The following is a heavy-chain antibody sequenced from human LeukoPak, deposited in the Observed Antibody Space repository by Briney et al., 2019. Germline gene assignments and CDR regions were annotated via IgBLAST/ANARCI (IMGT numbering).Heavy chain of an antibody. CDR2: INPSGGST. CDR1: GYTYTRYY. CDR3: ARGDSGYDGIDY. Sequence: ASVKVSCKASGYTYTRYYMHWVRQAPGQGLEWMGIINPSGGSTSYAQKFQGGVTMTRDTSTSTVYMELSSLRSEDTAVYYCARGDSGYDGIDYWGQGTLVTVSS. V-gene: IGHV1-46*01. D-gene: IGHD5-12*01. J-gene: IGHJ4*02.